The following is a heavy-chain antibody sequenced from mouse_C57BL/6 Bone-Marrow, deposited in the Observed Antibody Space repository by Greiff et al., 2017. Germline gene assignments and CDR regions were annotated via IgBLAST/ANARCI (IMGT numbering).Heavy chain of an antibody. V-gene: IGHV14-4*01. D-gene: IGHD1-1*01. CDR2: IDPENGDT. J-gene: IGHJ3*01. CDR3: TFTSGVAPFAY. Sequence: EVKLVESGAELVRPGASVQLSCTASGFNIKDDYMHWVKQRPEQGLEWIGWIDPENGDTEYASKFQGKATIPADTSSNTAYLQLSSLTSEDTAVDYCTFTSGVAPFAYWGQGTLVTDSA. CDR1: GFNIKDDY.